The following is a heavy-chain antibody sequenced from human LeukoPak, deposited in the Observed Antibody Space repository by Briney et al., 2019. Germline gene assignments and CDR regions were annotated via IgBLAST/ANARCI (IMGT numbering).Heavy chain of an antibody. CDR2: IIPILGIA. CDR3: AREGDILTGYPPYYFDY. D-gene: IGHD3-9*01. J-gene: IGHJ4*02. Sequence: SVKVSCKASGGTFSSYAISWVRQAPGQGLEWMGRIIPILGIANYAQKFQGRVTITADKSTSTAYMELSSLRSEDTAVYYCAREGDILTGYPPYYFDYWGQGTLVTVS. CDR1: GGTFSSYA. V-gene: IGHV1-69*04.